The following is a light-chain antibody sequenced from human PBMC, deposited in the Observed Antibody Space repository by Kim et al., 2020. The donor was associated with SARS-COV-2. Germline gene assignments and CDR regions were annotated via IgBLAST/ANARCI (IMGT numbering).Light chain of an antibody. CDR2: DAS. J-gene: IGKJ4*01. CDR3: QQFESLPLT. V-gene: IGKV1-33*01. Sequence: ASVGERVTLTCQASQDISFYLNWYQQRPGKAPKLLIFDASKLEPGVPSRFSGSGSGTDFNLIINSLQPEDFATYFCQQFESLPLTFGGGTKVDIK. CDR1: QDISFY.